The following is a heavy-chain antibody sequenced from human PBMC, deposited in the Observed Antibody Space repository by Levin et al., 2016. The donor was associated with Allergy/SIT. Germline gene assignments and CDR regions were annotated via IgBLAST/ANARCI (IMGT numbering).Heavy chain of an antibody. CDR3: ARDKYAGY. D-gene: IGHD2-2*01. V-gene: IGHV3-15*01. CDR2: IKSKTDGGTT. J-gene: IGHJ4*02. Sequence: GESLKISCAASGFTFSNAWMSWVRQAPGKGLEWVGRIKSKTDGGTTDYAAPVKGRFTISRDDSKNTLYLQMNSLKTEDTAVYYCARDKYAGYWGQGTLVTVSS. CDR1: GFTFSNAW.